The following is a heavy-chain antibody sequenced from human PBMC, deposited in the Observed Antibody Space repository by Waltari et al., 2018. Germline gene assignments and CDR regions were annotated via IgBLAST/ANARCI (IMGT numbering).Heavy chain of an antibody. V-gene: IGHV3-23*01. D-gene: IGHD6-19*01. CDR1: GFTFSSYA. CDR3: AKDPVAVTDYYYGMDV. CDR2: ISGSVFST. Sequence: EVQLLESGGGLVQPGGSLRLSCAASGFTFSSYAMSWVRQAPGKGLEWVSAISGSVFSTSYADSVKGRFTISRDNSKNTLYLQMNSLRAEDTAVYYCAKDPVAVTDYYYGMDVWGQGTTVTVSS. J-gene: IGHJ6*02.